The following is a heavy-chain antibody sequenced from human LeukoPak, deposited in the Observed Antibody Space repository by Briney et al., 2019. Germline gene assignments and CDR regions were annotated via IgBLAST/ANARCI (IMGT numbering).Heavy chain of an antibody. J-gene: IGHJ4*02. V-gene: IGHV3-33*05. CDR1: GFTFSSHG. Sequence: GRSLRLSCAASGFTFSSHGMHWVRQAPGKGLEWVAVISYDGSNKYYADSVKGRFTISRDNSKNTLYLQMNSLRAEDTAVYYCARDAVDNPPFDYWGQGTLVTVSS. CDR3: ARDAVDNPPFDY. D-gene: IGHD1-14*01. CDR2: ISYDGSNK.